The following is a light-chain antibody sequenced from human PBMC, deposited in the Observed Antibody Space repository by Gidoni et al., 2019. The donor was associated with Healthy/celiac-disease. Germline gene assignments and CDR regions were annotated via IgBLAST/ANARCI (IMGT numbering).Light chain of an antibody. CDR3: QQYNNWPPWT. CDR2: GAS. CDR1: QSVSSN. Sequence: EIVMTQSPATLSVSPGERATLPCRASQSVSSNLAWYQQKPGQAPRLLIYGASTRATGLPARVSGSGSGTEFTLTISILPSEDFAVSSCQQYNNWPPWTFGQGTKVEIK. V-gene: IGKV3-15*01. J-gene: IGKJ1*01.